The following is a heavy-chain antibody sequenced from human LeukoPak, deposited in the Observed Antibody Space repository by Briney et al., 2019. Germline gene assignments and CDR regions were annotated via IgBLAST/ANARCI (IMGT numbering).Heavy chain of an antibody. Sequence: GGSLRLSCAASGFTFSSYGMSWVRQAPGKGLEWVSAISGSGGSTYYADSVKGRFTISRDNSKNALYLQMNSLRAEDTAVYYCAKAPTVTTGSWFDPWGQGTLVTVSS. V-gene: IGHV3-23*01. CDR1: GFTFSSYG. D-gene: IGHD4-17*01. CDR2: ISGSGGST. J-gene: IGHJ5*02. CDR3: AKAPTVTTGSWFDP.